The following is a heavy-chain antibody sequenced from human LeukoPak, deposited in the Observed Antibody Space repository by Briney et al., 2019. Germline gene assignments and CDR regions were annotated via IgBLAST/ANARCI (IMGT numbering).Heavy chain of an antibody. CDR1: GGSISSSSYY. D-gene: IGHD1-26*01. CDR3: ARGRRDSGHLGY. CDR2: IYYSGST. V-gene: IGHV4-39*01. Sequence: SETLSLTCTVSGGSISSSSYYWGWIRQPPGKGLEWIGSIYYSGSTYYNPSLKSRVTISVDTSKNQFSPKLSSVTAADTAVYYCARGRRDSGHLGYWGQGTLVTVSS. J-gene: IGHJ4*02.